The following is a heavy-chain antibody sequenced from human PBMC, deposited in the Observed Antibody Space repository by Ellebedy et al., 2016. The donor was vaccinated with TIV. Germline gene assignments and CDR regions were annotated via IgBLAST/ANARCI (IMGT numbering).Heavy chain of an antibody. J-gene: IGHJ6*02. V-gene: IGHV1-46*01. CDR1: GGTFSSYA. CDR3: ARNLDRGYGMDV. Sequence: ASVKVSCKASGGTFSSYAISWVRQAPGQGLEWMGIINPSGGSTSYAQKFQGRVTMTRDTSTSTVYMELSSLRSEDTAVYYCARNLDRGYGMDVWGQGTTVTVSS. CDR2: INPSGGST.